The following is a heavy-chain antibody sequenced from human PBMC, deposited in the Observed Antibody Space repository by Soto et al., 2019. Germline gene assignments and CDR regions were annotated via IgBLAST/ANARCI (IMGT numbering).Heavy chain of an antibody. CDR3: AREGGSYYFDY. V-gene: IGHV3-64*01. J-gene: IGHJ4*02. D-gene: IGHD1-26*01. Sequence: EVQLVESGGGLVQPGGSLRLSCAASGFTFSSYAMHWVRQAPGKGLEYLSTISRNGGSTYYANSVKGRLTISRDNSKSTLYLQMGSLRAEDMAVYYCAREGGSYYFDYWVQGTLVTVSS. CDR2: ISRNGGST. CDR1: GFTFSSYA.